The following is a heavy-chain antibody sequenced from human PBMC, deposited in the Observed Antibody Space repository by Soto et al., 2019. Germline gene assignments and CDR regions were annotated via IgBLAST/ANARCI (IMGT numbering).Heavy chain of an antibody. V-gene: IGHV4-61*01. J-gene: IGHJ3*02. Sequence: SETLSLTCTVSGGSVSSGSYYWSWIRQPPGKGLEWIGYIYYSGSTNYNPSLKSRVTISVDTSKNQFSLKLSSVTAADTAVYYCARGGADDAFDIWGQGTMVTVSS. CDR2: IYYSGST. CDR1: GGSVSSGSYY. D-gene: IGHD1-26*01. CDR3: ARGGADDAFDI.